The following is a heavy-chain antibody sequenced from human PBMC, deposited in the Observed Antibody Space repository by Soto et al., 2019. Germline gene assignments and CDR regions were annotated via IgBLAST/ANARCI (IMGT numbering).Heavy chain of an antibody. CDR3: VRDRYSSSGWFDP. CDR1: GDSVSSYSAA. J-gene: IGHJ5*02. V-gene: IGHV6-1*01. Sequence: SQTLSLTCAISGDSVSSYSAAWNWIRQSPSGGLEWLGRTYYRSRFFSDYAESVKSRIIINPDTSKNQFSLQLKSVTPEDTAGYYCVRDRYSSSGWFDPWGQGTPVTVSS. CDR2: TYYRSRFFS. D-gene: IGHD3-10*01.